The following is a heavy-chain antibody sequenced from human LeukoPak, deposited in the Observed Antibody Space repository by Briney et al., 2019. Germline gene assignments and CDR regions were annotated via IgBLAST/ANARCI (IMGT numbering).Heavy chain of an antibody. CDR2: IKGDESEK. V-gene: IGHV3-7*01. J-gene: IGHJ4*02. Sequence: AGGSLRLSCAASGFAFSTYWMSWVRQAPGKGLEWVANIKGDESEKYYADSVKGRFTISRDNAKNSLYLQMDSLRTDDTAVYYCARGGATTGRFDYWGQGTLVTGSS. D-gene: IGHD4-11*01. CDR1: GFAFSTYW. CDR3: ARGGATTGRFDY.